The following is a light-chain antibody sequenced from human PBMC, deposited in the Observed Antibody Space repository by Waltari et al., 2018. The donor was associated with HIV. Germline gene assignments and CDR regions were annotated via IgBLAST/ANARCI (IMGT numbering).Light chain of an antibody. V-gene: IGLV2-23*02. CDR2: DVN. J-gene: IGLJ3*02. Sequence: QSALTQPASVSGSPGQSISFSCTGPNRDFAAFNLVSWYQQHPGRVPKVIIYDVNERPSGISPRFSGSKSGNSASLTISGLLPEDEADYYCCAYTVTNTWVFGGGTKVTVV. CDR3: CAYTVTNTWV. CDR1: NRDFAAFNL.